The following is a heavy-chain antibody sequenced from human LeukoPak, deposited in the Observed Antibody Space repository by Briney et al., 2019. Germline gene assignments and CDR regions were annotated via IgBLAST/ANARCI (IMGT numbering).Heavy chain of an antibody. CDR2: ISNDGSNK. V-gene: IGHV3-30*18. CDR1: GFTFSNYD. J-gene: IGHJ5*02. CDR3: AKRVGNWFDP. Sequence: GRSLRLSCAASGFTFSNYDMHWVRQAPAKGLEWVAVISNDGSNKYYADSLKGRFTISRDNSKNTLYLQMNSLRAEDTAVYYCAKRVGNWFDPWGQGTLVTVSS. D-gene: IGHD1-26*01.